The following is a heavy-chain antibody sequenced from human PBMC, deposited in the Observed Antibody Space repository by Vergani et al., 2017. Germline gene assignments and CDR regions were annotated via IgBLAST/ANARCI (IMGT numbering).Heavy chain of an antibody. CDR1: GFTFSDYD. V-gene: IGHV3-11*01. J-gene: IGHJ5*02. D-gene: IGHD1-1*01. CDR3: ATQRERFGDLRGRWLDP. Sequence: QLVESGGGWVQPGGSLRLSCVASGFTFSDYDMNWLRQAPGKGLEWISSISSTAFTIHYADFAKGRFTISRDNAGNSLYLQMNTLTVDDTATYFCATQRERFGDLRGRWLDPWGQGTLVTVSS. CDR2: ISSTAFTI.